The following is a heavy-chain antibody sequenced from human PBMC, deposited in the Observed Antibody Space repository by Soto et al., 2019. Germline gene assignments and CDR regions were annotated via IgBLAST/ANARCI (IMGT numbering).Heavy chain of an antibody. Sequence: SGPTLVNPTETLTLTCTVSGFSLSNARMGVSWIRQPPGKALEWLAHIFSNDEKSYSTSLKSRLTISKDTSKSQVVLTMTNMDPVDTATYYCARSYYDFWSGPLDPWGQGTLVTVSS. CDR2: IFSNDEK. J-gene: IGHJ5*02. D-gene: IGHD3-3*01. CDR3: ARSYYDFWSGPLDP. V-gene: IGHV2-26*01. CDR1: GFSLSNARMG.